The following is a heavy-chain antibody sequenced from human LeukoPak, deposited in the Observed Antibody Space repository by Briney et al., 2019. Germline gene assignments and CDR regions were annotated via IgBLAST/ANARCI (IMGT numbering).Heavy chain of an antibody. D-gene: IGHD6-19*01. V-gene: IGHV4-39*01. Sequence: EASETLSLTCTVSGGSISSSSYYWGWIRQPPGKGLEWIGSIYYSGSTYYNPSLKSRVTIPVDTSKSQFSLKLSSVTAADTAVYYCARHDSVAGILADYWGQGTLVTVSS. CDR2: IYYSGST. J-gene: IGHJ4*02. CDR1: GGSISSSSYY. CDR3: ARHDSVAGILADY.